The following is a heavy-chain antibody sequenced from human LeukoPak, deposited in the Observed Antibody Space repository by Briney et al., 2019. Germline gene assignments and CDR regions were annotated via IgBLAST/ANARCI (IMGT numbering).Heavy chain of an antibody. CDR3: ARNPKYYDFWSGYRYYYYYYGMDV. D-gene: IGHD3-3*01. CDR1: GFTFSSYG. J-gene: IGHJ6*02. Sequence: GRSLRLSCAASGFTFSSYGMHCVRQAPGKGLEWVAVIWYDGSNKYYADSVKGRFTISRDNSKNTLYLQMNSLRAEHTAVYYCARNPKYYDFWSGYRYYYYYYGMDVWGQGTTVTVSS. CDR2: IWYDGSNK. V-gene: IGHV3-33*01.